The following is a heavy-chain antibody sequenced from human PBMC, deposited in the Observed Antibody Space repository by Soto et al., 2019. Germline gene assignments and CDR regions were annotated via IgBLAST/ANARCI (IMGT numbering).Heavy chain of an antibody. V-gene: IGHV3-66*01. CDR2: IYSGGST. D-gene: IGHD5-12*01. J-gene: IGHJ3*02. CDR1: GFTVSSNY. CDR3: ARDKISGQDPVDAFDI. Sequence: GGSLRLSCAASGFTVSSNYMSWVRQAPGKGLEWVSVIYSGGSTYYADSVKGRFTISRDNSKNTLYLQMNSLRAEDTAVYYCARDKISGQDPVDAFDIWGQGTMVTVSS.